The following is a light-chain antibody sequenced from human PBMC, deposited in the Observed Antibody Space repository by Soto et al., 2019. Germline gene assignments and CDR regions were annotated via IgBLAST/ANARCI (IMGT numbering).Light chain of an antibody. Sequence: DIQMTQSPSSLSASVGDRVTITCRASQSISNYLAWFQQKPGKAPKSLIYGASRLQSGVPSKFSGSGSGTDFTLTISSLQPEDFATYYCQQYKSYPWTFGQGTKVEIK. CDR3: QQYKSYPWT. CDR2: GAS. V-gene: IGKV1-16*02. CDR1: QSISNY. J-gene: IGKJ1*01.